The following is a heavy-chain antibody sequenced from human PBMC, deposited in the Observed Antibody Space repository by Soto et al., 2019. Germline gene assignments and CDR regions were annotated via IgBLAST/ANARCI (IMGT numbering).Heavy chain of an antibody. CDR1: GYTFTSHA. J-gene: IGHJ4*02. D-gene: IGHD2-21*02. CDR2: INAGNGNT. Sequence: QVQLVQSGAEEKKPGASVKVSCKASGYTFTSHAMHWVRQAPGQRLEWMRWINAGNGNTKYSQKFQGRVTITRDTSASTAYMELSSLRSEDTAVYYCARSIVVVTALDYWGQGTLVTVSS. V-gene: IGHV1-3*05. CDR3: ARSIVVVTALDY.